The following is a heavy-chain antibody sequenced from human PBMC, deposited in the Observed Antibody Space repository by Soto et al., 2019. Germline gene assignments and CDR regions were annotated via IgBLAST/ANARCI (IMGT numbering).Heavy chain of an antibody. J-gene: IGHJ4*02. Sequence: EVQLLESGGGLVQPGGSLRLSCAASGFTFSNYAMNWVRQAPGKGLEWVSAISGSGGFTYYADSVKGRFTISRDNSKNTLFLQVNSLRAEDTAVCYCEKDGYTNIVGNYFDYWGQGTLVTVSS. CDR1: GFTFSNYA. V-gene: IGHV3-23*01. CDR2: ISGSGGFT. CDR3: EKDGYTNIVGNYFDY. D-gene: IGHD5-12*01.